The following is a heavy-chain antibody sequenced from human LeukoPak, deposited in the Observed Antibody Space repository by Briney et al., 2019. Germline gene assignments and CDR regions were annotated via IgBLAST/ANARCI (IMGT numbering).Heavy chain of an antibody. D-gene: IGHD6-19*01. CDR2: ISGSGGST. V-gene: IGHV3-23*01. J-gene: IGHJ4*02. CDR3: AKVYSSGWYVDY. CDR1: GFTFSSYA. Sequence: GGSLRLSCAASGFTFSSYAMSWVRQAPGKGLEWVSAISGSGGSTYHADSVKGRFTISRDNSKNTLYLQMNSLRAEDTAVYYCAKVYSSGWYVDYWGQGTLVTVSS.